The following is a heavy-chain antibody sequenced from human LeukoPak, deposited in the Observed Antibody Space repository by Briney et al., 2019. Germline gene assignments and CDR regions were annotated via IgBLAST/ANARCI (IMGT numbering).Heavy chain of an antibody. CDR2: IYYSGST. CDR3: ARDEPNYGDYRGVFDY. CDR1: GGSISSSSYY. J-gene: IGHJ4*02. Sequence: SETLSLTCTVSGGSISSSSYYWGWIRQPPGKGLEWIGSIYYSGSTYYNPSLKSRVTISVDTSKNQFSLKLSSVTAADTAVYYCARDEPNYGDYRGVFDYWGQGTLVTVSS. V-gene: IGHV4-39*07. D-gene: IGHD4-17*01.